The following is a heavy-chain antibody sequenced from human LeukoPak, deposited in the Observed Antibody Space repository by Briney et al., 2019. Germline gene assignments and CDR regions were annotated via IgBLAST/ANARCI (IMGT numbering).Heavy chain of an antibody. V-gene: IGHV3-53*05. J-gene: IGHJ4*01. CDR1: GFTVSSNY. Sequence: AGGSLRLSCAASGFTVSSNYMSWVRQAPGKGLEWVSVIYSGGSTYYADSVKGRFTISRDNSKNTLYLQMNSLRAEDTAVYYCARAGGLARTPYFDYWGQGTLVTVSS. D-gene: IGHD3-16*01. CDR2: IYSGGST. CDR3: ARAGGLARTPYFDY.